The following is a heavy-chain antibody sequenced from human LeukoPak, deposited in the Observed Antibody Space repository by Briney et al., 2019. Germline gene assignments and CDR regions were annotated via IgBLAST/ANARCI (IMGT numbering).Heavy chain of an antibody. Sequence: SSETLSLTCTVSGGSISSGDYYWSWIRQPPGKGLEWIGYIYYSGSTYYNPSLKSRVTISVDTSKNQFSLKLSFVTAADTAMYYCARSDYHNSGSHTVFDAFDIWGQGTRVTVSS. V-gene: IGHV4-30-4*02. CDR2: IYYSGST. CDR1: GGSISSGDYY. CDR3: ARSDYHNSGSHTVFDAFDI. D-gene: IGHD3-10*01. J-gene: IGHJ3*02.